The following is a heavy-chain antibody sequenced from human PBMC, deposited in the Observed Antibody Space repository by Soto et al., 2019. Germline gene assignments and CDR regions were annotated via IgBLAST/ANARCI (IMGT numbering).Heavy chain of an antibody. CDR3: AKEVVLLWFGESERAFDY. D-gene: IGHD3-10*01. Sequence: EVQLLESGGGLVQPGGSLRLSCAASGFTLSSYAMSWVRQAPGKGLEWVSAISGSGGSTYYADSVKGRFTISRDNSKNTLYLQMNSLRAEDTAVYYCAKEVVLLWFGESERAFDYWGQGTLVTVSS. J-gene: IGHJ4*02. CDR1: GFTLSSYA. CDR2: ISGSGGST. V-gene: IGHV3-23*01.